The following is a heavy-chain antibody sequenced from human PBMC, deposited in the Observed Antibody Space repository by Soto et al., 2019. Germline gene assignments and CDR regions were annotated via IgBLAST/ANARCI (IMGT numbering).Heavy chain of an antibody. D-gene: IGHD3-22*01. V-gene: IGHV1-69*02. CDR3: ARRVMIDYAFDI. Sequence: GASVKVSCKASGGTFSSYTISWVRQAPGQGLEWMGRIIPILGIANYAQKFQGRVTITADESTSTAYMELSSLRSEDTAVYYCARRVMIDYAFDIWGQGTMVTVS. J-gene: IGHJ3*02. CDR2: IIPILGIA. CDR1: GGTFSSYT.